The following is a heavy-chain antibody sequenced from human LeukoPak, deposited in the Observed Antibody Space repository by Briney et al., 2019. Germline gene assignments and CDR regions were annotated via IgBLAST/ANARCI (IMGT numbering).Heavy chain of an antibody. CDR1: GFTFSSYW. CDR2: INHNGNVN. CDR3: ARAMYYYDSSGYYYAPYYYGMDV. V-gene: IGHV3-7*01. D-gene: IGHD3-22*01. J-gene: IGHJ6*02. Sequence: GGSLRLSCAASGFTFSSYWMNWARQAPGKGLESVASINHNGNVNYYVDSVKGRFTISRDNSKNTLYLQMNSLRAEDTAVYYCARAMYYYDSSGYYYAPYYYGMDVWGQGTTVTVSS.